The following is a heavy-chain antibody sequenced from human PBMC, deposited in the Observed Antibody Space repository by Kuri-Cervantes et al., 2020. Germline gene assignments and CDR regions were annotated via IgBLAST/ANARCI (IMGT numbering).Heavy chain of an antibody. Sequence: SVKVSCKASGGTFSSYTISWVRQAPGQGLEWMGRIIPILGIANYAQKFQGRVTITADKSTSTAYMELSSLRSEDTAVYYFARGNCGGDCSIDYWGQGTLVTVSS. CDR2: IIPILGIA. CDR3: ARGNCGGDCSIDY. D-gene: IGHD2-21*02. J-gene: IGHJ4*02. CDR1: GGTFSSYT. V-gene: IGHV1-69*02.